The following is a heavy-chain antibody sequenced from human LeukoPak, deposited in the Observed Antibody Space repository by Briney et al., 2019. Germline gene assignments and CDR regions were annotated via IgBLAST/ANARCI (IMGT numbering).Heavy chain of an antibody. J-gene: IGHJ5*02. CDR2: IYYSGST. Sequence: PSETLSLTCTVSGGSISSSSYYWGWIRQPPGKGLEWIGSIYYSGSTYYNPSLKSRVTISVDTSKNQFSLKLSSVTAADTAVYYCASIRQDRYDFWSGYYGYWFDPWGQGTLVTVSS. CDR3: ASIRQDRYDFWSGYYGYWFDP. V-gene: IGHV4-39*07. CDR1: GGSISSSSYY. D-gene: IGHD3-3*01.